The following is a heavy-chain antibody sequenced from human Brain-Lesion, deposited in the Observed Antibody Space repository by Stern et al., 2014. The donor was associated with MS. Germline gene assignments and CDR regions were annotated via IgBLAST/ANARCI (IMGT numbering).Heavy chain of an antibody. CDR2: IHPSDSYT. Sequence: EVQLVASGAEVKKPGESLKISCKGSGYTLTNYWIGWGRQMHGQGLEWMGIIHPSDSYTRYSPSFQGQVIISADKSINTAFLQWSSLKASDTAMYYCARGSVAATMGAMDVWGQGTTVTVSS. V-gene: IGHV5-51*01. D-gene: IGHD6-19*01. CDR3: ARGSVAATMGAMDV. J-gene: IGHJ6*02. CDR1: GYTLTNYW.